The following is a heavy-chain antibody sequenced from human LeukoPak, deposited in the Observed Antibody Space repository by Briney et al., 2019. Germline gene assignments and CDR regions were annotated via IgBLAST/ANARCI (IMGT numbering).Heavy chain of an antibody. CDR2: ILYDGSNQ. CDR3: ARESSGGFDN. D-gene: IGHD3-3*01. Sequence: PGGPLRLSCAASGFTFSSYWMTWVRQAPGKGLEWVTIILYDGSNQYYADSVKGRFTISRDNSKNTVYLQMNSLTAEDTAVYYCARESSGGFDNWAQGTLVTVSS. J-gene: IGHJ4*02. CDR1: GFTFSSYW. V-gene: IGHV3-30*03.